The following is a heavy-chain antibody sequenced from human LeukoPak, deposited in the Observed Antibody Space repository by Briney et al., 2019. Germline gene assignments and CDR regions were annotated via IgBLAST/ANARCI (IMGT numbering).Heavy chain of an antibody. CDR2: INNDGTYT. V-gene: IGHV3-74*01. CDR3: ARIPGSGWYGTPVYFHH. CDR1: GFSFSDYW. D-gene: IGHD6-19*01. Sequence: GGSLTLSCAASGFSFSDYWRHWVRQPPGKGLVWVGGINNDGTYTYNPDSVRGGSTISRDNKKNTLFLQSNSTRAEDAAMYFCARIPGSGWYGTPVYFHHWGQGTLVTVSS. J-gene: IGHJ1*01.